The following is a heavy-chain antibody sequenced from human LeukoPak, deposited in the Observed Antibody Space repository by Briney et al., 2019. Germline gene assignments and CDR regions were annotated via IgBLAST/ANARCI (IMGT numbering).Heavy chain of an antibody. CDR3: ARDAKTYYDYVWGSYRVFDY. CDR2: ISAYNGNT. J-gene: IGHJ4*02. D-gene: IGHD3-16*02. Sequence: GSVKVSCKASGYTFTSYGISWVRQAPGQGLEWMGWISAYNGNTNYAQKLQGRVTMTTDTSTSTAYMELRSLRADDTAVYYCARDAKTYYDYVWGSYRVFDYWGQGTLVTVSS. V-gene: IGHV1-18*04. CDR1: GYTFTSYG.